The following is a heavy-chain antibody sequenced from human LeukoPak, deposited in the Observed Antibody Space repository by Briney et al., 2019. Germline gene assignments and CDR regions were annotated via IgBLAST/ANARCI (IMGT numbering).Heavy chain of an antibody. D-gene: IGHD6-13*01. Sequence: SETLSLTCTVSGGSISSYYWSWIRQPPGKGLEWIGYISYSGSTNYNPSLKSRVTISVDTSKKQFSLTLSSVTAADTAVYYCAREAAAGGFDDYYYYMDVWGKGTTVIVSS. CDR1: GGSISSYY. V-gene: IGHV4-59*01. J-gene: IGHJ6*03. CDR2: ISYSGST. CDR3: AREAAAGGFDDYYYYMDV.